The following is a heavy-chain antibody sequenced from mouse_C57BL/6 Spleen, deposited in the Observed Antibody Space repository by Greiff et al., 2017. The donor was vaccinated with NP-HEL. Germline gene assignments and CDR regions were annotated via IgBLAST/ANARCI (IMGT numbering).Heavy chain of an antibody. CDR1: GYTFTDYE. CDR3: TTFYYYDSP. D-gene: IGHD1-1*01. J-gene: IGHJ4*01. Sequence: QVQLKESGAELVRPGASVTLSCKASGYTFTDYEMHWVKQTPVHGLEWIGAIDPETGGTAYNQKFKGKAILTADKSSSTAYMELRSLTSEDSAVYYCTTFYYYDSPWGQGTSVTVSS. V-gene: IGHV1-15*01. CDR2: IDPETGGT.